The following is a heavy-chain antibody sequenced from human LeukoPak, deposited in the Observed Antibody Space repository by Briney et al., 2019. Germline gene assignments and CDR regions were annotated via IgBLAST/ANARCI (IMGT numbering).Heavy chain of an antibody. Sequence: PSETLSLTCAVSGGSISSGGYSWSWIRQPPGKGLEWIGYIYHSGSTYYNPSLKSRVTISVDRSKNQFSLKLSSVTAADTAVYYCARDPSHCSGGSCCYYGMDVWGQGTTVTVSS. CDR2: IYHSGST. CDR1: GGSISSGGYS. D-gene: IGHD2-15*01. J-gene: IGHJ6*02. V-gene: IGHV4-30-2*01. CDR3: ARDPSHCSGGSCCYYGMDV.